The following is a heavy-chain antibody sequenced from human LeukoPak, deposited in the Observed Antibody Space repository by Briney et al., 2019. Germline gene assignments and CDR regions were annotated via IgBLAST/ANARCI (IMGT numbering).Heavy chain of an antibody. Sequence: PGGSLRLSCAASGFTFSSYAMSWVRQAPGKGLEWVSVIYSGGSTYYADSVKGRFTISRDNSKNTLYLQMNGLRAEDTAVYYCAGLRSSGWYDYWGQGTLVTVSS. V-gene: IGHV3-53*01. CDR1: GFTFSSYA. D-gene: IGHD6-19*01. J-gene: IGHJ4*02. CDR3: AGLRSSGWYDY. CDR2: IYSGGST.